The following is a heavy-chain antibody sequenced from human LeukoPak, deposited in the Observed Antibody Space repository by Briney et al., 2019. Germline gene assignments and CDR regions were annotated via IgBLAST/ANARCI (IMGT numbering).Heavy chain of an antibody. CDR1: GGSFSGYH. Sequence: SETLSLTCAVYGGSFSGYHWSWIRQPPVKGLEWIGEINYSGSTNFNLSLKSRITISLDTSKNQFSLKLSSVTAADTAVYFCARGQEGYYDSSGAIDYWGQGILVTVSS. CDR2: INYSGST. V-gene: IGHV4-34*01. J-gene: IGHJ4*02. D-gene: IGHD3-22*01. CDR3: ARGQEGYYDSSGAIDY.